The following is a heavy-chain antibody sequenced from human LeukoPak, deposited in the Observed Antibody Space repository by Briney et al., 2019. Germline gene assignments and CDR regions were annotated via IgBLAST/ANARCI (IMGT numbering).Heavy chain of an antibody. D-gene: IGHD2-15*01. CDR3: ARDCGGGSCYGPYDAFDI. V-gene: IGHV3-48*03. Sequence: QTGGSLILSCAASGFTFSSYEMNWVRQAPGKGLEWVSYISSSGSTIYYADSVKGRFTISRDNAKNSLYLQMNSLRAEDTAVYYCARDCGGGSCYGPYDAFDIWGQGTMVTVSS. J-gene: IGHJ3*02. CDR2: ISSSGSTI. CDR1: GFTFSSYE.